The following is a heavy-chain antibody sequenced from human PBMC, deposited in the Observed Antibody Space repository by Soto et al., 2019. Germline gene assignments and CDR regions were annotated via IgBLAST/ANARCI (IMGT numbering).Heavy chain of an antibody. CDR3: ARSGSYSWLPY. V-gene: IGHV3-23*01. CDR2: VSPSCSS. J-gene: IGHJ4*02. D-gene: IGHD1-26*01. CDR1: GFTFSSYA. Sequence: GGSLRLSCAASGFTFSSYALSWVRQAPGKGLEWVSSVSPSCSSYYADSVKGRFTISRDNSKNTLYLQMNSLKAEDSALYYCARSGSYSWLPYWGQGTLVTVSS.